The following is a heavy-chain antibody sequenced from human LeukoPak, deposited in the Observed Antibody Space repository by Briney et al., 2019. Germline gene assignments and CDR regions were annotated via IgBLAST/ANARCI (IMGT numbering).Heavy chain of an antibody. J-gene: IGHJ5*02. CDR1: DDSISDYY. V-gene: IGHV4-59*01. CDR2: FYNSGRS. CDR3: ARDRYSSSWEA. Sequence: KPSETLSLTCTVSDDSISDYYRGWIRQPPGKGLEWIGYFYNSGRSTYNPSLKSRVTISADTSKNHFSLKLNSVTTADTAVYYCARDRYSSSWEAWGQGTLVTVSS. D-gene: IGHD6-13*01.